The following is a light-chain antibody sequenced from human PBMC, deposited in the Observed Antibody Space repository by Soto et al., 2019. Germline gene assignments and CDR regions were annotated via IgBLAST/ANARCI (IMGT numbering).Light chain of an antibody. J-gene: IGKJ1*01. CDR1: QSVRNNY. CDR3: QQYGSSLPRT. CDR2: DAS. Sequence: IVLTQSPGTLSLSPGERATLSCRASQSVRNNYLAWYQQKPGQAPRLLIYDASSRATDIPDRFSGSGSGTDFTLTISRLEPEDFAVDYCQQYGSSLPRTFGQGTKVETK. V-gene: IGKV3-20*01.